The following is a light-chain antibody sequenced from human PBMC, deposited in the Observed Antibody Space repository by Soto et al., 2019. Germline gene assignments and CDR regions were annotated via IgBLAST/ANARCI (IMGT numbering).Light chain of an antibody. Sequence: EIVLTQSPATLSVSPGERVTLSCRASQSVSSNLAWYQQKPGQAPRLLIYGASTRAIGNPARFSGSGSGTEFTLTISGLQSEDFAVHYCQQYNNWPPWTFGQGTKVEIK. CDR2: GAS. CDR1: QSVSSN. CDR3: QQYNNWPPWT. V-gene: IGKV3-15*01. J-gene: IGKJ1*01.